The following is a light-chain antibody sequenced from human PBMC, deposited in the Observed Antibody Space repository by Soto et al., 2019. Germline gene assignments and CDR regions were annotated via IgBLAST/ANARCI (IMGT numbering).Light chain of an antibody. CDR2: AAS. J-gene: IGKJ2*02. V-gene: IGKV1-9*01. CDR3: QQLNSYSCT. CDR1: QGISSY. Sequence: DIQLTQSPSFLSASVGDRVTITCRASQGISSYLAWHQQKPGKAPKLLIYAASTLQSGVPSRFSGSGSGTEFTLTISSLQPEDFATYYCQQLNSYSCTFGQGTKLEIK.